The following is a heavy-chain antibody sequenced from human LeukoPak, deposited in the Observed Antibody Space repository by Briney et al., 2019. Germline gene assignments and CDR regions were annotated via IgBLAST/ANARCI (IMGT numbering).Heavy chain of an antibody. J-gene: IGHJ3*02. CDR3: ARDTTAAAVTDAFDI. V-gene: IGHV3-48*03. CDR2: ISSSGSTI. D-gene: IGHD6-13*01. Sequence: QPGGSLRLSCAASGFTFSSYEMNWVRQAPGKGLEWVSYISSSGSTIYYADSVKGRFTISRDNAKNSLYLQMNSLRAEDTAVYYCARDTTAAAVTDAFDIWGQGTMVTVSS. CDR1: GFTFSSYE.